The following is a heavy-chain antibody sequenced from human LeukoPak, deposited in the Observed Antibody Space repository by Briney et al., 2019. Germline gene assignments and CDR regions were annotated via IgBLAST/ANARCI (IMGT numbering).Heavy chain of an antibody. V-gene: IGHV3-7*01. CDR2: IKQDGSEK. Sequence: GGSLRLSCAASGFTFSSYWMSWVRQAPGKGLEWVAHIKQDGSEKYYVDSVKGRFTISRDNAKNSLYLQMNSLRAEDTAVYYCARQDPIDYYYGMDVWGQGTTVTVSS. CDR3: ARQDPIDYYYGMDV. J-gene: IGHJ6*02. CDR1: GFTFSSYW.